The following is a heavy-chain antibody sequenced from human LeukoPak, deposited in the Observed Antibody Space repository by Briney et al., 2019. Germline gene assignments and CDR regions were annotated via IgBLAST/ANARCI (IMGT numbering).Heavy chain of an antibody. CDR2: IYPGDSDT. CDR1: GYSFTSYW. J-gene: IGHJ3*02. CDR3: ARHRGATVVSDAFDI. Sequence: GESLKISCKGSGYSFTSYWIGWVRQMPGKGLEWMGIIYPGDSDTRYSPSFQGQVTISADKSISTAYLQRSSLKASDTAMYYCARHRGATVVSDAFDIWGQGTMVTVS. D-gene: IGHD4-23*01. V-gene: IGHV5-51*01.